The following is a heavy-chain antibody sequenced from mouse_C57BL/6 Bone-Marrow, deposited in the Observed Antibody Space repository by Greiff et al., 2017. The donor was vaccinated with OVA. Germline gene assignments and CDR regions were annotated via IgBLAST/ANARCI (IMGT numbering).Heavy chain of an antibody. CDR2: INPNNGGT. CDR1: GYTFTDYY. D-gene: IGHD1-1*01. J-gene: IGHJ3*01. Sequence: EVQLQQSGPELVKPGASVKISCKASGYTFTDYYMNWVKQSHGKSLEWIGDINPNNGGTSYNQKFKGKATLTVDKSSSTAYMELRSLTSEDSAVYYCARGDTVVATRWGQGTLVTVSA. V-gene: IGHV1-26*01. CDR3: ARGDTVVATR.